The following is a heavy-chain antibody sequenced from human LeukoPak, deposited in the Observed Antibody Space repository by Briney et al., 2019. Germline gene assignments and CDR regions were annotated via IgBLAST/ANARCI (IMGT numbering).Heavy chain of an antibody. J-gene: IGHJ4*02. Sequence: GESLKISCKGSGYSFTSYWIGWVRQMPGKGLEWMGIIYPGDSDTRYSPSFQGQVTISADKSISTAYLQWSSLKASDTAMYYCAEQNSGYGWGGAYFYYWGQGTLVTVSS. CDR3: AEQNSGYGWGGAYFYY. CDR2: IYPGDSDT. D-gene: IGHD5-12*01. CDR1: GYSFTSYW. V-gene: IGHV5-51*01.